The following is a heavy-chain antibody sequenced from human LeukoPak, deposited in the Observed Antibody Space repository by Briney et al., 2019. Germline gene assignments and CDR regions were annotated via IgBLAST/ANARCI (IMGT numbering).Heavy chain of an antibody. V-gene: IGHV3-48*04. D-gene: IGHD1-26*01. CDR2: ISSSGSTI. CDR3: AREMGATWFDP. CDR1: GFTFSGYG. J-gene: IGHJ5*02. Sequence: GGTLRLSCAASGFTFSGYGMSWVRQAPGKGLEWVSYISSSGSTIYYADSVKGRFTISRDNAKNSLYLQMNSLRAEDTAVYYCAREMGATWFDPWGQGTLVTVSS.